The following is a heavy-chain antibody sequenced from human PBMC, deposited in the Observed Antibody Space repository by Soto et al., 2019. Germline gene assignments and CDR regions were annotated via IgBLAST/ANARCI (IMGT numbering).Heavy chain of an antibody. CDR3: ARDNDTFDI. CDR1: RFTFSSYE. Sequence: GSLRLSCSASRFTFSSYEMNWVRQAPGKGLEWVSYISSSGSTIYYADSVKGRFTISRDNAKNSLYLQMNSLRAEDTAVYYCARDNDTFDIWGQGTMVTVSS. V-gene: IGHV3-48*03. J-gene: IGHJ3*02. CDR2: ISSSGSTI.